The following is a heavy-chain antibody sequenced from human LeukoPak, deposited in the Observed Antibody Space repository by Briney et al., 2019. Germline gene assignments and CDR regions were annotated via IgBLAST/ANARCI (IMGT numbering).Heavy chain of an antibody. D-gene: IGHD2-8*01. CDR2: MNPVSGNT. Sequence: ASVKVSCKPPGYMLTSYAMSWVRHATGQGPEYMGWMNPVSGNTGYTQKFQGRVTMTWDTSINTAYMELRSLRYEDTAVYYCARPTNRPSRYYGMDVWGQGTTVTSP. V-gene: IGHV1-8*01. CDR1: GYMLTSYA. CDR3: ARPTNRPSRYYGMDV. J-gene: IGHJ6*02.